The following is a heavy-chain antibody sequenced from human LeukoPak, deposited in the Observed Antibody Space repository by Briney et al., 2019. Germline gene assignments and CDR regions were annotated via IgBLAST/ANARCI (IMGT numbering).Heavy chain of an antibody. CDR2: IYPGDSNT. CDR1: GYTFTNYW. J-gene: IGHJ1*01. D-gene: IGHD3-16*01. CDR3: ARHTGEGSHFQH. V-gene: IGHV5-51*01. Sequence: GESLKISCKASGYTFTNYWIGWVRQMPGKGLEWMGIIYPGDSNTRYSPSFRGQVIISADKSIRTAYLQWTSLKASDTAMYYCARHTGEGSHFQHWGQGSLVTVSS.